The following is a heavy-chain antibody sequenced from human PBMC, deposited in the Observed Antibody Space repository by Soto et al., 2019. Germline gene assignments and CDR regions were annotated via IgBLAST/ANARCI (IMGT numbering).Heavy chain of an antibody. CDR1: GGSISSYY. CDR2: IYYRGST. CDR3: ARRYGDCFDY. Sequence: SETLSLTCTVSGGSISSYYWSWIRQPPGKGLEWIGYIYYRGSTTYNPSLKSRVTIPVDTSKNQFSLKLSSVTAADTAVYYCARRYGDCFDYWGQGTLVTSPQ. V-gene: IGHV4-59*08. D-gene: IGHD4-17*01. J-gene: IGHJ4*02.